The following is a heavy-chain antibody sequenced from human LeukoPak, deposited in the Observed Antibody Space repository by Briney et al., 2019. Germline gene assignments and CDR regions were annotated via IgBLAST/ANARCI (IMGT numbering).Heavy chain of an antibody. CDR1: GSTFSSYG. V-gene: IGHV3-48*03. J-gene: IGHJ6*03. D-gene: IGHD6-13*01. Sequence: GGSLRLSCAASGSTFSSYGMNWVRQAPGKGLEWVSYISISGSTIYYADSVKGRFTISRDNAKDSLYLQMNSLRDEDTAVYYCARDSSSQSYYYYYYMDVWGKGTTVTASS. CDR3: ARDSSSQSYYYYYYMDV. CDR2: ISISGSTI.